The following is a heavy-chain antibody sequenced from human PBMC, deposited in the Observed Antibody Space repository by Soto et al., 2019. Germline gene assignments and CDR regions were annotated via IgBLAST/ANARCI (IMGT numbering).Heavy chain of an antibody. J-gene: IGHJ4*02. V-gene: IGHV1-18*01. CDR3: VRDLDGSGSYYTDY. D-gene: IGHD3-10*01. Sequence: SVKVSCKASGYVFISYGISWVRQAPGQGLEWMGWISRHNGNTNYAQKFQGRVTMTTDASTSTAYMELRSLRSDDTAVYYCVRDLDGSGSYYTDYWGQGTLVTVSS. CDR2: ISRHNGNT. CDR1: GYVFISYG.